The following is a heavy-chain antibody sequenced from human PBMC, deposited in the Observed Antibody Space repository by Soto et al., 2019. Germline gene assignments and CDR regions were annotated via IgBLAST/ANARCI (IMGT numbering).Heavy chain of an antibody. CDR1: GYTFNSYG. J-gene: IGHJ3*02. CDR3: ARDWGGIVVVGAATPSLAFDI. Sequence: ASVKVSCKASGYTFNSYGISWVRQAPGQGLEWMGWISGYNGNTDYAQKFQGRVTMTTDTFASTAYMELRSLRSDDTAVYYCARDWGGIVVVGAATPSLAFDISGQGTMVTVSS. CDR2: ISGYNGNT. D-gene: IGHD2-15*01. V-gene: IGHV1-18*01.